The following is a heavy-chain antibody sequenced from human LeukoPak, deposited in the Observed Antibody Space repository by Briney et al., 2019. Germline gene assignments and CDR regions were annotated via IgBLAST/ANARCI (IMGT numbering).Heavy chain of an antibody. CDR3: AREGVILPASYSSGWELFDY. CDR1: GYTFTSYA. Sequence: ASVKVSFKASGYTFTSYAMHWVRQAPGQRLEWMGWINAGNGNTKYSQKFQGRVTITRDTSASTAYMELSSLRSEDTAVYYCAREGVILPASYSSGWELFDYWGQGTLVTVSS. J-gene: IGHJ4*02. D-gene: IGHD6-19*01. V-gene: IGHV1-3*01. CDR2: INAGNGNT.